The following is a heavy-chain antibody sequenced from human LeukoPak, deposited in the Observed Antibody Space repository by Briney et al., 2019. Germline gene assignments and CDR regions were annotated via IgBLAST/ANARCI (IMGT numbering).Heavy chain of an antibody. J-gene: IGHJ5*01. CDR2: LDPYSGGT. V-gene: IGHV1-2*02. CDR3: ARGAGTSWFDY. D-gene: IGHD2-2*01. Sequence: ASVKVSCKASGYTFTGSYMHWVRQAPGQGLEWMGWLDPYSGGTNYAQNFQGRVTMTRDTSISTASMELSRLISDDTAVYYCARGAGTSWFDYWGQGTLVTVSS. CDR1: GYTFTGSY.